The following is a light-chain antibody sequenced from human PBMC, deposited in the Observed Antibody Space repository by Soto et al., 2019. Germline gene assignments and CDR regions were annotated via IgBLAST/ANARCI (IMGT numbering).Light chain of an antibody. CDR2: SNN. Sequence: QAVLTQPPSASGTPGQRVTISCSGSSSNIGSNTVNWYQQLPGTAPKLLIYSNNQRPSGVPDRFSGCKSGTSASLAISGLQSEDEADYYCAAWDDSLNGHYVFGTGTKLTVL. J-gene: IGLJ1*01. V-gene: IGLV1-44*01. CDR1: SSNIGSNT. CDR3: AAWDDSLNGHYV.